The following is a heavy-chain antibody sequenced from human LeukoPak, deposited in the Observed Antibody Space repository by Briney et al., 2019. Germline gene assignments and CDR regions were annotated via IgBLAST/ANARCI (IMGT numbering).Heavy chain of an antibody. V-gene: IGHV3-48*03. CDR1: GFSFNNYA. J-gene: IGHJ3*02. Sequence: PGGSLRLSCAGSGFSFNNYAMYWVRQAPGKGLEWVSYISSSGSTIYYADSVKGRFTISRDNAKNSLYLQMNSLRAEDTAVYYCARVIVGAPNKAFDIWGQGTMVTVSS. CDR2: ISSSGSTI. CDR3: ARVIVGAPNKAFDI. D-gene: IGHD1-26*01.